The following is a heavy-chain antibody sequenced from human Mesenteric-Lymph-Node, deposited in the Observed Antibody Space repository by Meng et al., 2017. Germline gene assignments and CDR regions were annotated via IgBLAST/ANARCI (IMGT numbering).Heavy chain of an antibody. Sequence: GESLKISCAASGFTFSSYAMSWVRQAPGKGLEWVSAISGSGGSTYYADSVKGRFTISRDNSKNTLYLQMNSLRAEDTAVYYCAKDGAGSYGYIYTDYWGQGTLVTVSS. CDR1: GFTFSSYA. D-gene: IGHD5-18*01. J-gene: IGHJ4*02. CDR2: ISGSGGST. V-gene: IGHV3-23*01. CDR3: AKDGAGSYGYIYTDY.